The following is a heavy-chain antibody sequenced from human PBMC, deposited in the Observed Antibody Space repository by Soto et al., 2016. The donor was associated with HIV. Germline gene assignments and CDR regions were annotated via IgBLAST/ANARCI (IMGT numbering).Heavy chain of an antibody. CDR1: GFTFSSYA. Sequence: EVQLVESGGGLVQPGGSLRLSCSASGFTFSSYAMHWVRQAPGKGLEYVSAISSNGGSTYYADSVKGRFTISRDNSKNTLYLQMSSLRAEDTAVYYCVKDLIAVAGDDAFDIWGQGTMVTVSS. CDR3: VKDLIAVAGDDAFDI. CDR2: ISSNGGST. J-gene: IGHJ3*02. D-gene: IGHD6-19*01. V-gene: IGHV3-64D*06.